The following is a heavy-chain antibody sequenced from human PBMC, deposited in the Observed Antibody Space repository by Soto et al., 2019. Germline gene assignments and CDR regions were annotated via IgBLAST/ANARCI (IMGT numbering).Heavy chain of an antibody. D-gene: IGHD2-15*01. CDR1: GYTFTSYD. Sequence: QVQLVQSGAEVKKPGASVKVSCKASGYTFTSYDINWVRQATGQGLEWMGWMNPNSGNTGYEQKFKGTGTMTRNTSISTAYMELSSPRSEDTAVYYCARGPQDILDHWGQGTLVTVSS. J-gene: IGHJ4*02. CDR3: ARGPQDILDH. CDR2: MNPNSGNT. V-gene: IGHV1-8*01.